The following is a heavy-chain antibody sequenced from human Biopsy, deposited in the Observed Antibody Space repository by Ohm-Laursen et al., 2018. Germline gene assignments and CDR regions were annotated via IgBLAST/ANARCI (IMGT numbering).Heavy chain of an antibody. CDR3: ATKLTGYFHH. D-gene: IGHD3-9*01. CDR1: GGTFSNYG. Sequence: SSVKVSCKAPGGTFSNYGVNWVRQAPGQGLEWLGGNIPILGTGNYAQKFRDRVTVAADTSTSTATMELRSLRSDDTAVYYCATKLTGYFHHWGRGTLVIVSS. J-gene: IGHJ1*01. V-gene: IGHV1-69*06. CDR2: NIPILGTG.